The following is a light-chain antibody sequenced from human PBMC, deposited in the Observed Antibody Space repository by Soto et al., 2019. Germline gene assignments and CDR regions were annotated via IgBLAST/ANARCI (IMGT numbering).Light chain of an antibody. CDR1: QSVSTSY. Sequence: EIVLTQSPGTLSLSPGERATLSCRASQSVSTSYLAWYQQKPGQAPSLLIYGASSRATGIPDRFSGSGSGTDFTLTISSLEPDDFAVYYCQQYGSSPYTLGQGTKLEIK. CDR3: QQYGSSPYT. V-gene: IGKV3-20*01. CDR2: GAS. J-gene: IGKJ2*01.